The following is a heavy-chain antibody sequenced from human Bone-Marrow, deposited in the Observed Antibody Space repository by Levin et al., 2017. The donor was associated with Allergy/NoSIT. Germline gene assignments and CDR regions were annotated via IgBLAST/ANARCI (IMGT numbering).Heavy chain of an antibody. V-gene: IGHV1-18*04. CDR3: ARAVGATGRGWFDP. D-gene: IGHD1-26*01. J-gene: IGHJ5*02. Sequence: PGESLKISCKASGYTFTNHGLSWVRQAPGQAFEWLGRISAHNGNTNYAHHLQGRVTMTTDTSTSTAYMELRNLTFDDTALYYCARAVGATGRGWFDPWGQGTLVTVSS. CDR1: GYTFTNHG. CDR2: ISAHNGNT.